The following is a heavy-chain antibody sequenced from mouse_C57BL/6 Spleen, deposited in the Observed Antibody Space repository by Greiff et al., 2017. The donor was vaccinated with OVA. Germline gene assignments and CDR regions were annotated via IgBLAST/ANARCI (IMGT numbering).Heavy chain of an antibody. CDR3: AGPYYYGSRAWFAY. Sequence: EVQLVESGPELVKPGASVKISCKASGYTFTDYYMNWVKQSHGKSLEWIGDINPNNGGTSYNQKFKGKATLTVDKSSSTAYMELRSLTSEDSAVYYCAGPYYYGSRAWFAYWGQGTLVTVSA. D-gene: IGHD1-1*01. V-gene: IGHV1-26*01. CDR2: INPNNGGT. J-gene: IGHJ3*01. CDR1: GYTFTDYY.